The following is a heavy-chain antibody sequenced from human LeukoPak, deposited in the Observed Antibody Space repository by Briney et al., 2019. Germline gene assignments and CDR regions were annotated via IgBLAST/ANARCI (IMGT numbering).Heavy chain of an antibody. CDR1: GGSISSYY. CDR3: AKAGEVVVVPAAMGDAFDI. D-gene: IGHD2-2*01. CDR2: IYYSGST. J-gene: IGHJ3*02. V-gene: IGHV4-59*01. Sequence: SETLSLTCTVSGGSISSYYWSWIRQPPGKGLEWIGYIYYSGSTNYNPSLKSRVTISVDTSKNQFSLKLSSVTAADTAVYYCAKAGEVVVVPAAMGDAFDIWGQGTMATVSS.